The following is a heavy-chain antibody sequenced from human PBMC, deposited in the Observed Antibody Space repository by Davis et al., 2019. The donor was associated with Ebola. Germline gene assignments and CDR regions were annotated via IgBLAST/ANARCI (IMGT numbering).Heavy chain of an antibody. CDR1: GVTSSSYA. J-gene: IGHJ6*04. V-gene: IGHV3-23*01. D-gene: IGHD3-3*01. CDR2: ISGSGSST. CDR3: AKSGLSFGVVKYHYGMDV. Sequence: AESLTLSCAASGVTSSSYAMSWVRPAPGKEMEWVPAISGSGSSTYYAGSVKGRFTISRDNSKNTLYLQMNSLRAEDTAVYYCAKSGLSFGVVKYHYGMDVWGKGTTVTVSS.